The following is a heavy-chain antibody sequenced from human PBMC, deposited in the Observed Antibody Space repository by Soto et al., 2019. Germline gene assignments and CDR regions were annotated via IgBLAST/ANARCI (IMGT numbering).Heavy chain of an antibody. V-gene: IGHV5-51*01. CDR3: ARVSGGSGSYYNSLDYYFDY. D-gene: IGHD3-10*01. CDR1: GYSFTSYW. Sequence: GESLKISCKDSGYSFTSYWIGWVRQMPGKGLEWMGIIYPGDSDTRYSPSFQGQVTISADKSISTAYLQWSSLKASDTAMYYCARVSGGSGSYYNSLDYYFDYWGQGTLVTISS. CDR2: IYPGDSDT. J-gene: IGHJ4*02.